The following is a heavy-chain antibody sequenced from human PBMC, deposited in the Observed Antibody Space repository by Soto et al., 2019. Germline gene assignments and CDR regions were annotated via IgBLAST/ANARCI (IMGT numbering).Heavy chain of an antibody. CDR3: ARPYYDILTAGLLNWFDP. V-gene: IGHV3-30-3*01. CDR1: GFTFSSYA. Sequence: GSLRLSCAASGFTFSSYAMHWVRQAPGKGLEWVAVISYDGSNKYYADSVKGRFTISRDNSKNTLYLQMNSLRPEDTAVYYCARPYYDILTAGLLNWFDPWGQGTLVTVSS. D-gene: IGHD3-9*01. CDR2: ISYDGSNK. J-gene: IGHJ5*02.